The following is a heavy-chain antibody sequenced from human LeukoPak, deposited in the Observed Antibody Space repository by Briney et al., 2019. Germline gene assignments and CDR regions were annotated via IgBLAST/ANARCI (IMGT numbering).Heavy chain of an antibody. CDR2: IRQDGGEE. Sequence: GGSLRLSCAASGFTFSSYWMHWVRQAPGKGLEWVANIRQDGGEEYHVDSVKGRFTISRDNAKNSLYLQMNSLRAEDTAVYYCARWEGNGYYFDDRGQGALVTVSS. CDR3: ARWEGNGYYFDD. J-gene: IGHJ4*02. CDR1: GFTFSSYW. D-gene: IGHD3-22*01. V-gene: IGHV3-7*01.